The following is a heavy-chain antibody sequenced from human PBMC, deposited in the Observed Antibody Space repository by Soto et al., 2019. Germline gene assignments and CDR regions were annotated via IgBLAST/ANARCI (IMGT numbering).Heavy chain of an antibody. D-gene: IGHD5-12*01. J-gene: IGHJ4*02. V-gene: IGHV1-3*04. CDR1: GYTFTTYV. Sequence: ASVKVSCKASGYTFTTYVMYWARQAPGQRLEWTGRINTDNGNTEYSQKFQSRVTITRDTSASTAYMELSSLRSKDTAVYYCARSLYSTYDFAYWGQGTLVTVS. CDR2: INTDNGNT. CDR3: ARSLYSTYDFAY.